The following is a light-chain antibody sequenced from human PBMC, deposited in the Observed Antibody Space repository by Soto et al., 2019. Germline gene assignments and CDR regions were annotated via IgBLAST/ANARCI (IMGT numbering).Light chain of an antibody. J-gene: IGLJ3*02. V-gene: IGLV2-8*01. Sequence: QSALTQPPSASGSLGQSVTISCTGTSSDINNYRYVAWYQQHPGRVPKLLLYEIDRWPSGVPDRFSGSKSGTTAFLTVSGLQTEDEADYFCSSYAGNTLFGGGTKLTVL. CDR3: SSYAGNTL. CDR2: EID. CDR1: SSDINNYRY.